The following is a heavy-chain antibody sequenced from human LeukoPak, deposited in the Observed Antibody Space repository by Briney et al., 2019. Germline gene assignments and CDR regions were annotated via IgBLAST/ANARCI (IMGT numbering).Heavy chain of an antibody. CDR1: GDSINNEY. J-gene: IGHJ4*02. CDR2: MYNSGST. D-gene: IGHD3-16*01. V-gene: IGHV4-59*08. CDR3: ARHGEGGSDY. Sequence: SETLSLTCSVSGDSINNEYWTWIRQPPGKGLEWIGYMYNSGSTKYNPSLKSRVTILPDTPKNQFSLKLSSVTAADTAVYFCARHGEGGSDYWGQGTLVTVSS.